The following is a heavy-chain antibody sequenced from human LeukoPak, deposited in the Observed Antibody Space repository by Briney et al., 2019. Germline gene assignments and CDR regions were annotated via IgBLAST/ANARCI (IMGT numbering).Heavy chain of an antibody. CDR2: FDPEDGET. V-gene: IGHV1-24*01. J-gene: IGHJ5*02. CDR3: AREVNYYDSSGYYYRWFDP. D-gene: IGHD3-22*01. CDR1: GYTLTELS. Sequence: ASVKVSCKVSGYTLTELSMHWVRQAPGKGLEWMGGFDPEDGETIYAQKFQGRVTMTEDTSTDTAYMELSSLRSEDTAVYYCAREVNYYDSSGYYYRWFDPWGQGTLVTVSS.